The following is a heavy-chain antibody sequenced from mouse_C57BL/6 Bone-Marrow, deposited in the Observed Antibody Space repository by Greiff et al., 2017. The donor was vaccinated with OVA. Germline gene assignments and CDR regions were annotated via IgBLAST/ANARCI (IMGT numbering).Heavy chain of an antibody. Sequence: QVQLKQSGAELAKPGASVKLSCKASGYTFTSYWMHWVKQRPGQGLEWIGYITPSRGYTKYNQKFKDKATLTADKSSSTAYMQLSSLTYEDSAVYYCARERLLLIAYWGQGTLVTVSA. V-gene: IGHV1-7*01. D-gene: IGHD1-1*01. CDR1: GYTFTSYW. CDR2: ITPSRGYT. J-gene: IGHJ3*01. CDR3: ARERLLLIAY.